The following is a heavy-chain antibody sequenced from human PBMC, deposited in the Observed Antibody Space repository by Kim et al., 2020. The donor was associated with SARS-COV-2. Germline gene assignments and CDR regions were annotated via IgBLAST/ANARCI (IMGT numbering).Heavy chain of an antibody. J-gene: IGHJ3*02. Sequence: QKFQGRVTMTRDTSISTAYMELSRLRSDDTAVYYCARVDTAMVKGRNFDIWGQGTMVTVSS. CDR3: ARVDTAMVKGRNFDI. V-gene: IGHV1-2*02. D-gene: IGHD5-18*01.